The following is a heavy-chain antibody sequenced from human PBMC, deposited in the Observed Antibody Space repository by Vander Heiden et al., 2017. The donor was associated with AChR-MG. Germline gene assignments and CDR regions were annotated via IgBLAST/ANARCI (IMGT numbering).Heavy chain of an antibody. Sequence: QVQLVQSGAEVKKPGASVKVSCKASGYTFTSYAMHWVRQAPGQRLEWMGWINAGNCNTKYSQKFQGRVTITRDTSASTAYMELSSLRSEDTAVYYCARGGYSSSWYPSPFDYWGQGTLVTVSS. V-gene: IGHV1-3*01. CDR1: GYTFTSYA. D-gene: IGHD6-13*01. CDR2: INAGNCNT. J-gene: IGHJ4*02. CDR3: ARGGYSSSWYPSPFDY.